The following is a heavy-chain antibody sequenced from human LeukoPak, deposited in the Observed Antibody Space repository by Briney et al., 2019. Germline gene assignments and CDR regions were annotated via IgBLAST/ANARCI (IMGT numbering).Heavy chain of an antibody. CDR1: GFTFSNYE. D-gene: IGHD3-3*01. Sequence: GGSLRLSCAASGFTFSNYEMNWVRQAPGKGLEWVATIKPDGTEKYYVDSVKGRFTISRDNARNSLYLQMDSLRAEDTAVYYCARDASAYFWGQGTLVTVSS. V-gene: IGHV3-7*01. CDR2: IKPDGTEK. CDR3: ARDASAYF. J-gene: IGHJ4*02.